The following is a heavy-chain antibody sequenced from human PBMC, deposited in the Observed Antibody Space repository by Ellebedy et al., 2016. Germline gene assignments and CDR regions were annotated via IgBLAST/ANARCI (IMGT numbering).Heavy chain of an antibody. Sequence: GGSLRLXXAASEFSFSDYYMGWVRQPPGKGLEWVSYISDFNSRTNYADSVKGRFTISRDNARNTLYLQMNSLRAEDTAVYYCASGFIHYGAFDIWGQGTMVTVSS. CDR1: EFSFSDYY. J-gene: IGHJ3*02. V-gene: IGHV3-11*06. CDR3: ASGFIHYGAFDI. D-gene: IGHD3-16*01. CDR2: ISDFNSRT.